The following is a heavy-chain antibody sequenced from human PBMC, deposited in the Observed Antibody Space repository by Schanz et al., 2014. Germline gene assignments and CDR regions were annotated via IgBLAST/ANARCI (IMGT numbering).Heavy chain of an antibody. CDR1: GFTFSTPW. D-gene: IGHD2-2*01. CDR3: AKVAPAATYLDS. Sequence: EVQLVESGGGLIKPGGSLRLSCLASGFTFSTPWMNWIRQAPGKGLEWVSFISSSSSSKHYGDSVKGRFTISRDNSKNTLYLEMNSLRAEDTAVYFCAKVAPAATYLDSWGLGTLVTVSS. CDR2: ISSSSSSK. V-gene: IGHV3-48*01. J-gene: IGHJ4*02.